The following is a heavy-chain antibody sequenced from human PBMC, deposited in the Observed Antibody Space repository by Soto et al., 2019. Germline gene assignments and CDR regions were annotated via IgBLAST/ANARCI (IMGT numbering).Heavy chain of an antibody. Sequence: VQLVESGGGVVQPGRSLRLSCAASGFIFSSYTMHWVRQAPGKGLEWVGVITYDGSNQYYADSVKGRFTISRDNSRNMLSRQMNSLRPDDTAVYYCARAPSGSYPEFDYWGQGTLVTVSS. CDR2: ITYDGSNQ. J-gene: IGHJ4*02. V-gene: IGHV3-30-3*01. CDR1: GFIFSSYT. D-gene: IGHD1-26*01. CDR3: ARAPSGSYPEFDY.